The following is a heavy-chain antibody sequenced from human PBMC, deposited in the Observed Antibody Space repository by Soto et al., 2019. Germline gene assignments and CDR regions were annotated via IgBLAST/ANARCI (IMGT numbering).Heavy chain of an antibody. D-gene: IGHD4-17*01. CDR3: ARNAQVYGYYYYGMDV. Sequence: LRLSCAASGFTFSSYEMNWVRQAPGKGLEWVSYISSSGSTIYYADSVKGRFTISRDNAKNSLYLQMNSLRAEDTAVYYCARNAQVYGYYYYGMDVWGQGTTVTVSS. V-gene: IGHV3-48*03. CDR1: GFTFSSYE. CDR2: ISSSGSTI. J-gene: IGHJ6*02.